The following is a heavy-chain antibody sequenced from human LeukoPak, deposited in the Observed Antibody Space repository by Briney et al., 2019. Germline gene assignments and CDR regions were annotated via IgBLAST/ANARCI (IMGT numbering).Heavy chain of an antibody. Sequence: TFSTNWMSWVRQAPGQGLAWIGSINYSGSAYYNPSLKSRVTISVDTSKNQFSLKLSSGTAADTALYYCARLHGDYLYYYYYMDVWGKGTTVTVSS. CDR1: TFSTNW. V-gene: IGHV4-39*01. CDR3: ARLHGDYLYYYYYMDV. CDR2: INYSGSA. J-gene: IGHJ6*03. D-gene: IGHD4-17*01.